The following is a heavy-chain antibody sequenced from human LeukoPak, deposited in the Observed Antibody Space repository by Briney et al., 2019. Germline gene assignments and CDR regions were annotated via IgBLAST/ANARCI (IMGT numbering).Heavy chain of an antibody. D-gene: IGHD3-10*01. Sequence: GASVKVSCKASGYTFTSYGISWVRQAPGQGLEWMGWISAYNGNTNYAQKLQGRVTMTTDTSTSTAYMELRSLRSDDTAVYYCARDFGGLWFGELFRNWFDPWGQGTLVTVSS. V-gene: IGHV1-18*01. CDR1: GYTFTSYG. J-gene: IGHJ5*02. CDR3: ARDFGGLWFGELFRNWFDP. CDR2: ISAYNGNT.